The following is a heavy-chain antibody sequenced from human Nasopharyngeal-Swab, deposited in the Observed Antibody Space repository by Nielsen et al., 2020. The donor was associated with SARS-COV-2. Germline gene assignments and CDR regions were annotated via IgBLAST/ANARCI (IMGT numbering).Heavy chain of an antibody. J-gene: IGHJ6*02. CDR2: IESDGSNT. CDR3: VRDNYYTMDV. Sequence: GGSLRLSCAASGFTLSTSWMHWVRQGPGKGLVWVSRIESDGSNTIYADSVRGRFTISRDNAQNTLYLQMNGLRAEDTAVYYCVRDNYYTMDVWGQGTTVTVSS. V-gene: IGHV3-74*01. CDR1: GFTLSTSW.